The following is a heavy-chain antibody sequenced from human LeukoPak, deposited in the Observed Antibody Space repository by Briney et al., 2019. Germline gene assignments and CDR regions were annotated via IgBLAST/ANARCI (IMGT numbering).Heavy chain of an antibody. CDR2: ISGSGGST. CDR1: GFTFSSYA. V-gene: IGHV3-23*01. CDR3: ANGIPCSSTSCPLIY. J-gene: IGHJ4*02. Sequence: GASLRLSCAASGFTFSSYAMSWVRQAPGKGLEWVSAISGSGGSTYYADSVKGRFTISRDNSKNTLYLQMNSLRAEDTAVYYCANGIPCSSTSCPLIYWGQGTLVTVSS. D-gene: IGHD2-2*01.